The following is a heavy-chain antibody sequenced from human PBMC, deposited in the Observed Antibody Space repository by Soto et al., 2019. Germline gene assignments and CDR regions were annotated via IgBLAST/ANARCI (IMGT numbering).Heavy chain of an antibody. CDR1: GFIFSSYW. D-gene: IGHD2-2*01. V-gene: IGHV3-74*01. J-gene: IGHJ5*02. CDR3: TRDLMPGFGP. CDR2: INSDGSSI. Sequence: GGSLRLSCAASGFIFSSYWMHWVRQAPGKGLVWVARINSDGSSINYADSVKGRFTISRDNPKNTLYLQMNSLRAEDMAVYYCTRDLMPGFGPWGQGALVTVSS.